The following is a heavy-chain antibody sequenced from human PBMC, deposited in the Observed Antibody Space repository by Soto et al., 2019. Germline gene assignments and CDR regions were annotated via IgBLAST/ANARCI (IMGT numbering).Heavy chain of an antibody. V-gene: IGHV3-30*18. CDR3: AKEYYDFWSGYYTPDH. Sequence: QVQLVESGGGVVQPGRSLRLSCAASGFTFRSHGMHWVRQAPGKGLEWVALISYGGSNKYYADSVKGRFTISRDNSKDTLYLQMNSLRPEDTAVYYCAKEYYDFWSGYYTPDHWGQGTLVTVSS. J-gene: IGHJ4*02. D-gene: IGHD3-3*01. CDR1: GFTFRSHG. CDR2: ISYGGSNK.